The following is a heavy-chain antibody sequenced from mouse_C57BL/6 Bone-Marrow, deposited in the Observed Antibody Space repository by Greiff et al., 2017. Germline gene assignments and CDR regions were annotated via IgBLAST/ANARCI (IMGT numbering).Heavy chain of an antibody. Sequence: VQLQQSGPELVKPGASVKLSCKASGYTFTSYDINWVKQRPGQGLEWIGWIYPRDGSTKYNEKFKGKATLTVDTSSSTAYMELHSLTSEDSAVYFWARHPPLRNPYFDVWGTGTTVTVSS. CDR2: IYPRDGST. CDR1: GYTFTSYD. J-gene: IGHJ1*03. CDR3: ARHPPLRNPYFDV. V-gene: IGHV1-85*01.